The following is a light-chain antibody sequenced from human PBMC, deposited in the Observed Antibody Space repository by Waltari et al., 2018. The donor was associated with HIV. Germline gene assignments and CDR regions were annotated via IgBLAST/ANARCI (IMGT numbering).Light chain of an antibody. CDR2: QDS. V-gene: IGLV3-1*01. Sequence: SYELTQPPSVSVSPGQTASITCSGDQLGDKFVCWYQQRTGQPPVLVLYQDSKRPSGIPERFSGSNSGNTATLTITGTQSMDEADYYCQACDRSVVFGGGTKLTVL. CDR3: QACDRSVV. J-gene: IGLJ2*01. CDR1: QLGDKF.